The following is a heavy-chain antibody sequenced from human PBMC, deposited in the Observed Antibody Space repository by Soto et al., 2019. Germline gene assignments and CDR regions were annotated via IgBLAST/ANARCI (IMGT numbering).Heavy chain of an antibody. CDR2: ISAYNGNT. Sequence: ASVKVSCKASGYTFTSYGISWVRQAPGQGLEWMGWISAYNGNTNYAQKLQGRVTMTTDTSTSTAYMELRSLRDDDTAMYFCARLSPYDSGSYSFRYNWFHPWGQGTLVTVSS. D-gene: IGHD3-10*01. J-gene: IGHJ5*02. CDR3: ARLSPYDSGSYSFRYNWFHP. V-gene: IGHV1-18*01. CDR1: GYTFTSYG.